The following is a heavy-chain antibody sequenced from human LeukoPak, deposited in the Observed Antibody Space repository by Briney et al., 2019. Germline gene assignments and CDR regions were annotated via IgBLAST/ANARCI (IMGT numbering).Heavy chain of an antibody. V-gene: IGHV3-21*01. J-gene: IGHJ4*02. D-gene: IGHD3-22*01. CDR2: ISRSSSYI. CDR3: ARSSSGYYFDN. Sequence: GGSLRLSCAASGFSFSAYSMNWVRQAPGKGLEWGSSISRSSSYISYADSVKGRFTISRDNAKNSLYLQMNSLRAEDTAVFHCARSSSGYYFDNWGQGTLVTVSS. CDR1: GFSFSAYS.